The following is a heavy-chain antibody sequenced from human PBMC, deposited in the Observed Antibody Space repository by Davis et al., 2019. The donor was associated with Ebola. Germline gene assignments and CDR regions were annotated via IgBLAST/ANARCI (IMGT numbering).Heavy chain of an antibody. CDR2: ISGSATST. D-gene: IGHD3-9*01. CDR1: GFMFHIYN. V-gene: IGHV3-48*03. CDR3: ARDAFSLSRYDTEDH. J-gene: IGHJ4*02. Sequence: GESLKISCSASGFMFHIYNMNWVRQAPGKGLEWVSYISGSATSTFYADSVKGRFIISRDNARDSLYLQMDSLRVKETAIYYCARDAFSLSRYDTEDHWGQGTLVTVSS.